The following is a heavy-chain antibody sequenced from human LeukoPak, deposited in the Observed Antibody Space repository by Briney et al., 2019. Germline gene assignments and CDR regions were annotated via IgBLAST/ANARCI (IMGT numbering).Heavy chain of an antibody. CDR3: AKEAGGTGTTRFDY. D-gene: IGHD1-1*01. Sequence: GGSLRLSCAASGFTFSSYAMHWVRQAPGKGLEWVAVISYDGSNKYYADSVKGRFTISRDNSKNTLYLQMNSLRAEDTAVYYCAKEAGGTGTTRFDYWGQGTLVTVSS. CDR1: GFTFSSYA. CDR2: ISYDGSNK. V-gene: IGHV3-30*04. J-gene: IGHJ4*02.